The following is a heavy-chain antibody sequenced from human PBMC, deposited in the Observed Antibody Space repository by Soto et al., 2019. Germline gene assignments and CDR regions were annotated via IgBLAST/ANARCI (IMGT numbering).Heavy chain of an antibody. J-gene: IGHJ5*02. CDR3: AGEVYGDYLGGNWFDP. D-gene: IGHD4-17*01. CDR1: DDSISDSRYY. CDR2: ISHDWHA. V-gene: IGHV4-39*02. Sequence: QLQLLESGPGLVRPSETLSLTCSVLDDSISDSRYYSGWIRQSPEKGPQWIGSISHDWHAYYNPPFKSGVSPFADTSRNQFSLKMKSVTVADTALDFCAGEVYGDYLGGNWFDPWGQGAPVTVSS.